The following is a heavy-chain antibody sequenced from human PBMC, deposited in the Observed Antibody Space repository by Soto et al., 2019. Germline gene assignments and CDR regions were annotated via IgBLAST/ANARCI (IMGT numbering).Heavy chain of an antibody. J-gene: IGHJ6*03. CDR2: IFSVVRT. D-gene: IGHD3-16*01. CDR1: GASVRDQH. V-gene: IGHV4-59*02. Sequence: PSETLSLTCTVSGASVRDQHWTWIRQPPGKRLEFIGYIFSVVRTKYNPSLESRVTISVDTSKNQFSLRLTSVAASDTAVYYCARTLDYGHMDVWGKGTTVTVSS. CDR3: ARTLDYGHMDV.